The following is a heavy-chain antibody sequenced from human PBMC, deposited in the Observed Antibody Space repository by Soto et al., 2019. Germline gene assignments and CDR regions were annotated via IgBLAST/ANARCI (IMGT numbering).Heavy chain of an antibody. CDR3: ARKPNYYYYYGMDV. CDR1: GYTFTSYD. Sequence: QVQLVQSGAEVKKPGASVKVSCKASGYTFTSYDINWVRQATGQVLEWMGWMNPNSGNTGYAQKFQGRVTMTRNTSISTASLELSSLRSEDTAVYYCARKPNYYYYYGMDVWGKGTTVTVSS. CDR2: MNPNSGNT. J-gene: IGHJ6*04. V-gene: IGHV1-8*01.